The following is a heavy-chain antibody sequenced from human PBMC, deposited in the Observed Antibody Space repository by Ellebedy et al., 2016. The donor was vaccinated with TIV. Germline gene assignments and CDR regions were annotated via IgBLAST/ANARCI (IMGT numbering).Heavy chain of an antibody. CDR3: TREGYSGYAAGIDY. V-gene: IGHV4-59*12. Sequence: SETLSLXXTVSGGSTSRNYWSWIRQTPGKGLEWIGSIYYRGSTYYNPSLKSRVTMSMDTYKNQFSLKLSSVAAVDTAVYYCTREGYSGYAAGIDYWGQGSLVTVSS. D-gene: IGHD5-12*01. CDR1: GGSTSRNY. J-gene: IGHJ4*02. CDR2: IYYRGST.